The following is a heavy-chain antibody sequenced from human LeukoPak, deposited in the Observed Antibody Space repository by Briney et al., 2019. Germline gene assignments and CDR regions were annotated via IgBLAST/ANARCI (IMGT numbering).Heavy chain of an antibody. CDR3: ARAPLYSSGWTNYFDY. V-gene: IGHV1-69*06. J-gene: IGHJ4*02. Sequence: SVKVSCKASGGTFSSYAISWVRQAPGQGLEWMGGIIPIFGTANYAQKFQGRVTITADKSTSTAYMELSRLRSEDTAVYYCARAPLYSSGWTNYFDYWGQGTLVTVSS. CDR1: GGTFSSYA. D-gene: IGHD6-25*01. CDR2: IIPIFGTA.